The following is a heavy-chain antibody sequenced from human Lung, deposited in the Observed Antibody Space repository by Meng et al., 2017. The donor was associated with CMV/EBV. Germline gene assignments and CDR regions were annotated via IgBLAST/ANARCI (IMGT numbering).Heavy chain of an antibody. CDR3: VRGSGREWFDP. V-gene: IGHV3-7*04. J-gene: IGHJ5*02. CDR1: GFTFSNYW. D-gene: IGHD2-15*01. Sequence: GESXKISXAASGFTFSNYWMSWVRQAPGKGLEWAASINQDGSEKHYMDSVKGRFTISRDNAKNALYLEMNSLRAEDTALYFCVRGSGREWFDPWGQGTLVTVSS. CDR2: INQDGSEK.